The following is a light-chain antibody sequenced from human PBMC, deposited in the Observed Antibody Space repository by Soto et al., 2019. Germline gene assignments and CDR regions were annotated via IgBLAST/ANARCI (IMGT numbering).Light chain of an antibody. CDR2: DVS. CDR3: RSYTSRSIYV. CDR1: SSDVGGYNY. J-gene: IGLJ1*01. Sequence: QSVLTQPASVSGSPGQSITISCTGTSSDVGGYNYVSWYQQHPGKAPKLMIYDVSNRPSGVSNRFSGSKSGNTASLTISGLQAEDEADYYCRSYTSRSIYVFGTGTKVTVL. V-gene: IGLV2-14*01.